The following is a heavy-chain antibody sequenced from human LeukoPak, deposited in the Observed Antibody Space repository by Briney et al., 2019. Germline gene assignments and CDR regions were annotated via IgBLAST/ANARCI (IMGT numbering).Heavy chain of an antibody. J-gene: IGHJ5*02. CDR2: IKQDGSEK. D-gene: IGHD2-15*01. Sequence: PGGSLRLSCAASGFTFSSYWMSWVRQAPGKGLEWVANIKQDGSEKYYVDSVKGRFTISRDNAKNSLYLQMNSLRAEDTAVYYCARIYCSGGSCYGENWFDPWGQGTLVTVSS. CDR3: ARIYCSGGSCYGENWFDP. CDR1: GFTFSSYW. V-gene: IGHV3-7*03.